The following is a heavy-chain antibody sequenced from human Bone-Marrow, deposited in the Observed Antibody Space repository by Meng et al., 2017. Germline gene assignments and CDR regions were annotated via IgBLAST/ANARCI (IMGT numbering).Heavy chain of an antibody. CDR2: IKQDGSEK. V-gene: IGHV3-7*03. J-gene: IGHJ3*02. D-gene: IGHD3-22*01. CDR3: ARGTYYYDSSGYYIGDAFDI. CDR1: GFTFSSYW. Sequence: GESLKISCAASGFTFSSYWMSWVRQAPGKGLEWVANIKQDGSEKYYVDSVKGRFTISRDNAKNSLYLQMNSLRAEDTALYYCARGTYYYDSSGYYIGDAFDIWGQGTMVTVSS.